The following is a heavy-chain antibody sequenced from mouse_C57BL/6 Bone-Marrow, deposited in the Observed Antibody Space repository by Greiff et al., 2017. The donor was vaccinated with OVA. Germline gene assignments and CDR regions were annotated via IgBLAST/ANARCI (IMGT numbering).Heavy chain of an antibody. CDR1: GYTFTDHT. Sequence: VKLQESDAELVKPGASVKISCKVSGYTFTDHTIHWMKQRPEQGLEWIGYIYPRDGSTKYNEKFKGKATLTADKSSSTAYMQINSLTSEDSAVYFCARRVDYYAMDYWGQGTSVTVSS. D-gene: IGHD1-1*01. J-gene: IGHJ4*01. CDR3: ARRVDYYAMDY. CDR2: IYPRDGST. V-gene: IGHV1-78*01.